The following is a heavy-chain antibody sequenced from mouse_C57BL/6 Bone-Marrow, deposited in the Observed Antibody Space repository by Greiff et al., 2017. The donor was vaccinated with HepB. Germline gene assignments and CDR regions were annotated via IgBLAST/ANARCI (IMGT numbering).Heavy chain of an antibody. J-gene: IGHJ4*01. Sequence: EVQGVESGGGLVQPGGSLSLSCAASGFTFTDYYMSWVRQPPGKALEWLGFIRNKANGYTTEYSASVKGRFTISRDNSQSILYLQMNALRAEDSATYYCARYMGGAYAMDYWGQGTSVTVSS. CDR2: IRNKANGYTT. CDR1: GFTFTDYY. V-gene: IGHV7-3*01. CDR3: ARYMGGAYAMDY.